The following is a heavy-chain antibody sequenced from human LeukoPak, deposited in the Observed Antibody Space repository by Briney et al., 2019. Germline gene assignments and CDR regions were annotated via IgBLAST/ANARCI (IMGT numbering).Heavy chain of an antibody. CDR2: IWYDGSNK. CDR1: GFTFSSYG. V-gene: IGHV3-33*06. D-gene: IGHD5-12*01. Sequence: GRSLRLSCAASGFTFSSYGMHWVSQAPGKGLEWVAVIWYDGSNKYYADSVKGRFTISRDNSKNTLYLQMNSLRAEDTAVYYCAKGIYSGYDSPLDYWGQGTLVTVSS. CDR3: AKGIYSGYDSPLDY. J-gene: IGHJ4*02.